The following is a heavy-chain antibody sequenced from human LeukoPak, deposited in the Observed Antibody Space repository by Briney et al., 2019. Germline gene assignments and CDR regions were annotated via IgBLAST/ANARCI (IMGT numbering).Heavy chain of an antibody. CDR3: ARDLGLLWFGELGGGLNWFDP. D-gene: IGHD3-10*01. Sequence: GGSLRLSCAASGFTFSSYGMHWVRQAPGKGLEWVAVIWYDGSNKYYADSVKGRFTISRDNSKNTLYLQMNSLRAEDTAVYYCARDLGLLWFGELGGGLNWFDPWGQGTLVTVSS. CDR2: IWYDGSNK. CDR1: GFTFSSYG. J-gene: IGHJ5*02. V-gene: IGHV3-33*01.